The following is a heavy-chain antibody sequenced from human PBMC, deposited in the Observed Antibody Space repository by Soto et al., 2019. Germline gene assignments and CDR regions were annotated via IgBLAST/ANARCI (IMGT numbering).Heavy chain of an antibody. CDR1: GGSISDGAYY. Sequence: QVQLQESGPGLVKPSQTLSLTCTVSGGSISDGAYYWSWIRQPPGKGLEWIGHIYDSGNTYNNPSPKIRLTRSVDTSKNHFSPNLTSVPAAETAGYYCASGLSGDKVDQWGQGTLVTVSS. CDR3: ASGLSGDKVDQ. D-gene: IGHD2-21*01. V-gene: IGHV4-30-4*01. J-gene: IGHJ4*02. CDR2: IYDSGNT.